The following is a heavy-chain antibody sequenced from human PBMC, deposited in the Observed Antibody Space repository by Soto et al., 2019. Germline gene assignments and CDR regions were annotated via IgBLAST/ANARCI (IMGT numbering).Heavy chain of an antibody. J-gene: IGHJ3*02. CDR2: INHSGST. V-gene: IGHV4-34*01. Sequence: PSETLALPCSVYGGSLSGYYWSWIRQPPGKGLEWIGEINHSGSTNYNPSLKSRVTISVDTSKNQFSLKLSSVTAADTAVYYCARGPEIRVHAFDIWGQGTMVTVPS. D-gene: IGHD3-16*01. CDR1: GGSLSGYY. CDR3: ARGPEIRVHAFDI.